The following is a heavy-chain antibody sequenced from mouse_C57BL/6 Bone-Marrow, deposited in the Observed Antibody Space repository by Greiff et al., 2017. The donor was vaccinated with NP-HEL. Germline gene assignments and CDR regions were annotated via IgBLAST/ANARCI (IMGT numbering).Heavy chain of an antibody. CDR3: TVYQGFAY. V-gene: IGHV6-3*01. Sequence: EVKVVESGGGLVQPGGSMKLSCVASGFTFSNYWMNWVRQSPEKGLEWVAQIRLKSDNYATHYAESVKGRFTISRDDSKSSVYLQMNNLRAEDTGIYYCTVYQGFAYWGQGTLVTVSA. CDR1: GFTFSNYW. CDR2: IRLKSDNYAT. D-gene: IGHD2-1*01. J-gene: IGHJ3*01.